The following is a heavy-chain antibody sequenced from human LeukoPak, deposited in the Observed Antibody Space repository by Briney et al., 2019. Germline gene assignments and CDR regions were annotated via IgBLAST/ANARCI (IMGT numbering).Heavy chain of an antibody. D-gene: IGHD3-22*01. V-gene: IGHV4-38-2*02. CDR1: GFTFSSYS. Sequence: GSLRLSCAASGFTFSSYSMNWVRQPPGKGLEWIGSMYHSGSTYYNPSLKSRVTISVDTSKNQHSLKLSSVTAADTAVYYCARDRGGGYDWFDPWGQGTLVTVSS. CDR3: ARDRGGGYDWFDP. CDR2: MYHSGST. J-gene: IGHJ5*02.